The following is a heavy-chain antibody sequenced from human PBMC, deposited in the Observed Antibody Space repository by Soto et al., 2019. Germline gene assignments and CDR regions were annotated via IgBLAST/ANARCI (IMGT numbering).Heavy chain of an antibody. D-gene: IGHD6-13*01. CDR1: GYTFTSYG. CDR2: ISAYNGNT. V-gene: IGHV1-18*01. CDR3: ARDQPAAGISGWFDP. Sequence: ASVKVSCKASGYTFTSYGISWVRPAPGQGLEWMGWISAYNGNTNYAQKLQGRVTMTTDTSTSTAYMELRSLRSDDTAVYYCARDQPAAGISGWFDPWGQGTLVTVSS. J-gene: IGHJ5*02.